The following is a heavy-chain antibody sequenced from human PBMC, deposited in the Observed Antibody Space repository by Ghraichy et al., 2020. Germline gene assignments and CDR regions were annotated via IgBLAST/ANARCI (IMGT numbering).Heavy chain of an antibody. J-gene: IGHJ4*02. D-gene: IGHD2-15*01. V-gene: IGHV3-48*04. Sequence: ESLNISCVATGFTFSSYSMNWVRQAPGKGLEWVSYIGSGGSSSYYADSVKGRFTISRDNAKNSVYLDMNSLRAEDTALYYCVRDGCSGRTCTFYNWGQGALVTVSS. CDR2: IGSGGSSS. CDR3: VRDGCSGRTCTFYN. CDR1: GFTFSSYS.